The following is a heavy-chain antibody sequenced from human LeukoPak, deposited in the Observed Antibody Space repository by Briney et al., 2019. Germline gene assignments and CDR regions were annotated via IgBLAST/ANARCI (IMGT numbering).Heavy chain of an antibody. J-gene: IGHJ4*02. CDR1: GFSFSNYG. D-gene: IGHD3-10*01. Sequence: GGSLRLSCAASGFSFSNYGMSWVRQAPGKGLEWVSSISSSSSYIYYADSVKGRFTISRDNAKNSLYLQMNSLRAEDTAVYYCARFYGSGTSFDYWGQGTLVTVSS. CDR2: ISSSSSYI. V-gene: IGHV3-21*01. CDR3: ARFYGSGTSFDY.